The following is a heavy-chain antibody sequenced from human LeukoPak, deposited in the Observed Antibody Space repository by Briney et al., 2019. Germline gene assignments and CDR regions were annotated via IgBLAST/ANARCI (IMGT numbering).Heavy chain of an antibody. V-gene: IGHV1-24*01. D-gene: IGHD2-8*01. CDR1: GYTLTELS. Sequence: ASVKVSCKVSGYTLTELSMHWVRQAPGKGLEWMGGFDPEDGETIYAQKFQGRVTMTEDTSTDTAHMELSSLRSEDTAVYYCATVSHKWLTSPYFDYWGQGTLVTVSS. CDR2: FDPEDGET. J-gene: IGHJ4*02. CDR3: ATVSHKWLTSPYFDY.